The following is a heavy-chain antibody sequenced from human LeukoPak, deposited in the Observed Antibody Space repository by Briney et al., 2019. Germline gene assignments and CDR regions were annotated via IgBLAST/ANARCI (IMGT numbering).Heavy chain of an antibody. CDR2: IYSSGNT. CDR3: ARHSGLRSPFDP. V-gene: IGHV4-39*01. D-gene: IGHD3-3*01. Sequence: SEALSLTCTVSGGSISTTNYYWGWIRQPPGRDLEWIGSIYSSGNTYYNPSLESRVTISVDTSKNQLSLKLTSATAADTSVYYCARHSGLRSPFDPWGQGTLVTVSS. J-gene: IGHJ5*02. CDR1: GGSISTTNYY.